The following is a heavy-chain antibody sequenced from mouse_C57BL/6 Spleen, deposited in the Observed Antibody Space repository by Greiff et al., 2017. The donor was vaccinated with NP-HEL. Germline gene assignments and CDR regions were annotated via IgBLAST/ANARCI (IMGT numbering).Heavy chain of an antibody. V-gene: IGHV1-80*01. CDR3: ARVIRRNFDY. CDR1: GYAFSSYW. J-gene: IGHJ2*01. D-gene: IGHD2-12*01. CDR2: IYPGDGDT. Sequence: QVQLKESGAELVKPGASVKISCKASGYAFSSYWMNWVKQRPGKGLEWIGQIYPGDGDTNYNGKFKGKATLTADKSSSTAYMQLSSLTSEDSAVYFCARVIRRNFDYWGQGTTLTVSS.